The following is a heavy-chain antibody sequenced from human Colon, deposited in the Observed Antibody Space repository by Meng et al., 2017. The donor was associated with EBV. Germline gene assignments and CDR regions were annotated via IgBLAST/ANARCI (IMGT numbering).Heavy chain of an antibody. CDR1: CVSLSGAC. CDR3: ARRPTGIDY. J-gene: IGHJ4*02. CDR2: IIHGGIP. D-gene: IGHD2-8*02. Sequence: HRCAAGVLEPSETHALPCTGDCVSLSGACWKRIRQPPVEGLEWIGKIIHGGIPSYNPSLMSRVTISKDTSKNQFSLMRISMTAAYTAVYYCARRPTGIDYWGQGTLVTVSS. V-gene: IGHV4-34*12.